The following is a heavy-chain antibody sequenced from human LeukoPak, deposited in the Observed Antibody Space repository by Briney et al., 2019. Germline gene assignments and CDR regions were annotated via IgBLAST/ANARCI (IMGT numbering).Heavy chain of an antibody. D-gene: IGHD6-13*01. CDR3: ARGGQLVHNWFDP. CDR1: GFTFSSYA. Sequence: GGSLRLSCAASGFTFSSYAMHWVRQAPGKGLEWVAIISYDGSNKYYADSVKGRFTISRDNSKNTLYLQVNSLRAEDTALYYCARGGQLVHNWFDPWGQGTLVTVSS. CDR2: ISYDGSNK. J-gene: IGHJ5*02. V-gene: IGHV3-30*04.